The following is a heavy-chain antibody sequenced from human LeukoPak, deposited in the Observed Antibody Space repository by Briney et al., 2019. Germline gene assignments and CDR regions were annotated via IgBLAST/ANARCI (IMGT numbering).Heavy chain of an antibody. CDR2: INTNTGNP. J-gene: IGHJ6*03. V-gene: IGHV7-4-1*02. CDR3: ARVTTMVRGTTNYYYMDV. Sequence: GASVKVSCKASGYTFTSYAMNWGRQAPGQGLEWMGWINTNTGNPTYAKGFTGRFVFSLDTSVSTAYLQISSLTAEDTAVYYCARVTTMVRGTTNYYYMDVWGKGTTVTVSS. CDR1: GYTFTSYA. D-gene: IGHD3-10*01.